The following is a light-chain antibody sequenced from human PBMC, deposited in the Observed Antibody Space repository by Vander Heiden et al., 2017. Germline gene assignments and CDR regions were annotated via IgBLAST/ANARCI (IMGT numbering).Light chain of an antibody. J-gene: IGKJ3*01. Sequence: EIVLTQSPGTLSLSPGERATLSCRASQSVSSSYLAWYQQKPGQAPRLLIYGASSRATGIPDRFSGSGSGTDFTLTISRREPEDFAVYYCQQYGSSPSFTFGHGTKVDIK. CDR3: QQYGSSPSFT. V-gene: IGKV3-20*01. CDR2: GAS. CDR1: QSVSSSY.